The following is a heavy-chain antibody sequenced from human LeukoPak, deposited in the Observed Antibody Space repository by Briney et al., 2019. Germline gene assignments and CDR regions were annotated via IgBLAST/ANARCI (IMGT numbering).Heavy chain of an antibody. D-gene: IGHD7-27*01. CDR2: ISNSGGGT. Sequence: GVSLRLSCAASGFTFKNFYMSWVRQAPGKGLEWVSGISNSGGGTFYADSVKGRFTISRDDSKNTLYLQMNSLRAEDAAVYYCAKDRHNWGLDYWGQGTLVTVSS. J-gene: IGHJ4*02. CDR1: GFTFKNFY. CDR3: AKDRHNWGLDY. V-gene: IGHV3-23*01.